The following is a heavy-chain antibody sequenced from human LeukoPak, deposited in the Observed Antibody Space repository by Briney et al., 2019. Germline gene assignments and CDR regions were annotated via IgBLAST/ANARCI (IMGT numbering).Heavy chain of an antibody. CDR2: IYYSGST. D-gene: IGHD3-22*01. J-gene: IGHJ5*02. Sequence: GSLRLSCEASGFTFSSYIMTWVRQPPGKGLEWIGSIYYSGSTYYNPSLKSRVTISVDTSKNQFSLKLSSVTAADTAVYYCASYYYDSSGYYRFDPWGQGTLVTVSS. CDR3: ASYYYDSSGYYRFDP. CDR1: GFTFSSYI. V-gene: IGHV4-38-2*01.